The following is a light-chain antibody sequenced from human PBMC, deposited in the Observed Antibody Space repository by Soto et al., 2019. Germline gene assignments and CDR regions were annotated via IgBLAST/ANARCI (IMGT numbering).Light chain of an antibody. CDR1: QSVSRSY. Sequence: EVVLTQSPGTLSLSPGERATLSCWASQSVSRSYLAWYQQKPGQAPRLLIYIASSRATGIPDRFSGSVSGTDFTLTISRLEPEDFAMYYCQQYGSSPYTFGQGTKLEIQ. J-gene: IGKJ2*01. CDR2: IAS. CDR3: QQYGSSPYT. V-gene: IGKV3-20*01.